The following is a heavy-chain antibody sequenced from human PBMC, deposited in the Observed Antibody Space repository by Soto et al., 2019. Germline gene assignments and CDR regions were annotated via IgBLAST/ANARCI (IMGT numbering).Heavy chain of an antibody. CDR3: ARDWVLVPAGAFEY. V-gene: IGHV3-30*03. J-gene: IGHJ4*02. CDR2: ILYDGSNK. CDR1: GFTFSTYG. Sequence: QVQLVESGGGVVQPGRSLRLSCAASGFTFSTYGMHWVRQAPGKGLEWVAVILYDGSNKYYVDSVKGRFTISRDNSKNTLYLQMTSLRAEDTAVYYCARDWVLVPAGAFEYWGQGTLVTVSS. D-gene: IGHD2-2*01.